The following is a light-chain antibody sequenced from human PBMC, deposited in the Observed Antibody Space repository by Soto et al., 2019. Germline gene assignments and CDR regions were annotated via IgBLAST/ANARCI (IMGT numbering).Light chain of an antibody. CDR1: VSDVGGYNY. V-gene: IGLV2-8*01. Sequence: QSELAQPPSTSGPPGQSVTISCAGTVSDVGGYNYVSWYQQHPGKVPQLMIYQVSKRPSGVPDRFSASKSDTTASLTISGLQAEDEGDYYCMSYAGGNRFVFGTGTKVTVL. J-gene: IGLJ1*01. CDR2: QVS. CDR3: MSYAGGNRFV.